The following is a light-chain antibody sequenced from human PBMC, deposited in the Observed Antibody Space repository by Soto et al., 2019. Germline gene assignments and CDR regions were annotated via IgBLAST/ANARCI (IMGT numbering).Light chain of an antibody. V-gene: IGLV2-14*01. CDR3: SSYDSSLSGYV. CDR2: EVT. J-gene: IGLJ1*01. Sequence: QSVLTQPASVSGSPGQSITISCTGTSSDVGGYNYVSWYQHHPGKAPKLMIFEVTNRPSGVSNRFSGSKSGNTASLTISGLQAEDEADYYCSSYDSSLSGYVFGTGTKVTVL. CDR1: SSDVGGYNY.